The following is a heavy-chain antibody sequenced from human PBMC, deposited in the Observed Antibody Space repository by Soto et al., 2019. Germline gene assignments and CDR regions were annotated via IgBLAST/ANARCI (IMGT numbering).Heavy chain of an antibody. J-gene: IGHJ6*04. Sequence: EVQLVQSGAEVKKPGESLKISCKGSGYSFTSYWIGWVRQMPGKGLEWMGIIYPGDSDTSYSPSFQGQFTISAAKAISTAYLRWSSLKAADTAMYYCAGGGVRGVITRTRDYYGMDVWGEGTTGTVSA. CDR2: IYPGDSDT. CDR1: GYSFTSYW. D-gene: IGHD3-10*01. CDR3: AGGGVRGVITRTRDYYGMDV. V-gene: IGHV5-51*01.